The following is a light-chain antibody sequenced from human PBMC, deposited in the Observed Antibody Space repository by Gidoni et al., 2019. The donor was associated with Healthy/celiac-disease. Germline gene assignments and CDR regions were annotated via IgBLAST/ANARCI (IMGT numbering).Light chain of an antibody. V-gene: IGKV3-20*01. Sequence: ELVLTQPPGTLALSPGERATLSCRASQSVSSSYVACYRQKPGQAPRLIIDGAPSMAAGSPDFTLTISRLGPEDLAVYYCQQYGSSPLFTFGPXTKVDIK. J-gene: IGKJ3*01. CDR3: QQYGSSPLFT. CDR1: QSVSSSY. CDR2: GAP.